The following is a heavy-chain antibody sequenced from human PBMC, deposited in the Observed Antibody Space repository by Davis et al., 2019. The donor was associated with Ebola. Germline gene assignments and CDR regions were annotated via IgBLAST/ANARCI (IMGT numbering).Heavy chain of an antibody. D-gene: IGHD6-19*01. V-gene: IGHV4-39*01. CDR1: GGSISSSSYY. CDR3: ARRWLEYYYYYGMDV. Sequence: SETLSLTCTVSGGSISSSSYYWGWIRQPPGKGLEWIGSIYYSGSTYYNPSLKSRVTISVDTSKNQFSLKLSSVTAADTAVYYCARRWLEYYYYYGMDVWGKGTTVTVSS. J-gene: IGHJ6*04. CDR2: IYYSGST.